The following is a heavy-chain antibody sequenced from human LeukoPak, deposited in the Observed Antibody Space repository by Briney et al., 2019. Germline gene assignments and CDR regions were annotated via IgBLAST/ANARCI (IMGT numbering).Heavy chain of an antibody. CDR2: IYYSGST. D-gene: IGHD4-17*01. V-gene: IGHV4-39*01. CDR1: GFTFSYYT. J-gene: IGHJ3*02. Sequence: GSLRLSCAASGFTFSYYTMHWVRQPPGEGLEWIGSIYYSGSTYYNPSLKSRITISVDTSKNQFSLKLSSVTAADTAVYYCARHKYGLKGSFDIWGQGTMVTVSS. CDR3: ARHKYGLKGSFDI.